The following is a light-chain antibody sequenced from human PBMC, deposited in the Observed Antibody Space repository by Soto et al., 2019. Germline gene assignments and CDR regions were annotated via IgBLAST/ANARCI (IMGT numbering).Light chain of an antibody. CDR2: GAS. CDR3: QQYNNWLRT. J-gene: IGKJ2*01. Sequence: EIVMTQSPATLSVSPGERATLSCRASQSVSSNLAWYQQKPGQAPRLLIYGASTRATGIPARFSGSGPGTEFTLTISSVQSEDFAVYYCQQYNNWLRTFGQGTKLEIK. CDR1: QSVSSN. V-gene: IGKV3-15*01.